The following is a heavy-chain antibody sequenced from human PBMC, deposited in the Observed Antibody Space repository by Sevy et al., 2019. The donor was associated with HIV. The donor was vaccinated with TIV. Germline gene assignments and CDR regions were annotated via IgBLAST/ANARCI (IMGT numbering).Heavy chain of an antibody. J-gene: IGHJ4*02. CDR1: GGSFSGYY. D-gene: IGHD3-3*01. Sequence: SETLSPTCAVYGGSFSGYYWSWIRQPPGKGLEWIGEINHSGSTNYNPSLKSRVTISVDTSKNQFSLKLSSVTAADTAVYYCARAYYDFWSGYLTYFDYWGQGTLVTVSS. V-gene: IGHV4-34*01. CDR3: ARAYYDFWSGYLTYFDY. CDR2: INHSGST.